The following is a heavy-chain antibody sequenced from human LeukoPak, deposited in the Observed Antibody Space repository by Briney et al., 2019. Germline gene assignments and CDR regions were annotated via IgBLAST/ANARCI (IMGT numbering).Heavy chain of an antibody. CDR3: ASGAAASWFVY. CDR1: GGSISSSGYY. D-gene: IGHD6-13*01. V-gene: IGHV4-31*03. CDR2: IYYSGST. Sequence: SQTLSLTCTVSGGSISSSGYYWSWIRQHPGKGLEWIGYIYYSGSTYYNPSLKSRVTISVDTSKNQFSLKLSSVTAADTAVYYCASGAAASWFVYWGQGTLVTVSS. J-gene: IGHJ4*02.